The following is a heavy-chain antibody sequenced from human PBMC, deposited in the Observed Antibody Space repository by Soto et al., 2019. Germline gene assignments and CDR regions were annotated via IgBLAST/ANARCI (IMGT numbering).Heavy chain of an antibody. CDR3: ARDHQPLLYSTRGDY. CDR2: ISAYNGNT. J-gene: IGHJ4*02. CDR1: GYTFTSYG. D-gene: IGHD2-2*02. Sequence: QVQLVQSGAEVKKPGASVKVSCKASGYTFTSYGISWVRQAPGQGLEWMGWISAYNGNTNYAQKLQGRVTMTTDPSTSKAYMELRSMRSDDTAVYYCARDHQPLLYSTRGDYWGQGTLVTVCS. V-gene: IGHV1-18*01.